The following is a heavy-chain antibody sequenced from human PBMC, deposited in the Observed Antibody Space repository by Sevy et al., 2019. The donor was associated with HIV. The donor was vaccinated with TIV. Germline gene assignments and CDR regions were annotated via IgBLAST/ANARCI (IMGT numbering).Heavy chain of an antibody. D-gene: IGHD7-27*01. CDR1: GYSITNHSY. CDR3: VRISITGDRGRGYFDS. CDR2: IYHCGNACNNPFLNSGDT. V-gene: IGHV4-38-2*01. Sequence: SETLSLSCAVSGYSITNHSYWGWIRQPPGKGMELIGNIYHCGNACNNPFLNSGDTYYNPSLSGRVAISVDTSKNQFSLNLNYVTAADTAMYYCVRISITGDRGRGYFDSWGQGILVTVSS. J-gene: IGHJ4*02.